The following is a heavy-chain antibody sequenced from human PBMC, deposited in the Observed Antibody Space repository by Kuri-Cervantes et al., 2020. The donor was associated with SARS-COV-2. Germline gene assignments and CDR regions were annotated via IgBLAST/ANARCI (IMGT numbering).Heavy chain of an antibody. Sequence: GESLKISCAASGFTVSSNYMSWVRQAPGKGLEWVANIKQDGSEKYYVDSVKGRLTISRDNAKNSLYLQMNSLRAEDTAVYYCARAWPNYYYYGMDVWGQGTTVTVSS. V-gene: IGHV3-7*03. CDR1: GFTVSSNY. CDR2: IKQDGSEK. J-gene: IGHJ6*02. CDR3: ARAWPNYYYYGMDV.